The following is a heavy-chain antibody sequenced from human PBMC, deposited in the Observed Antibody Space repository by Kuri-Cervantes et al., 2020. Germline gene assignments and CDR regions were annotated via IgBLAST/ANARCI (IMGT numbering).Heavy chain of an antibody. CDR1: GITFTNAW. D-gene: IGHD4-11*01. J-gene: IGHJ4*02. CDR2: IKSNVDGGTT. V-gene: IGHV3-15*01. CDR3: TTDGLQ. Sequence: GESLKISCAASGITFTNAWMSWVRQAPGKGLGWVGRIKSNVDGGTTDYTAPVKGRFTISRDDSKNTLYLQMNSLKTEDTAVYHCTTDGLQWGQGTLVTVSS.